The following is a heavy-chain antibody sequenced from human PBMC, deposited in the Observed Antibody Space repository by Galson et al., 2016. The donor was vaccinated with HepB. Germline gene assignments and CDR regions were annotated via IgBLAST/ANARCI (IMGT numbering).Heavy chain of an antibody. V-gene: IGHV5-51*01. CDR3: ARSLTGSYDFWCAIYIYYAMDV. CDR1: GYTFDSYW. D-gene: IGHD3-3*01. CDR2: IYPGDFDI. Sequence: QSGAEVTKPGESLKVSCRGSGYTFDSYWIGWVRQMPGKGLEWMAIIYPGDFDIRYSPSFQGQVTISVDKSISTAYLQWSSLTASDTALYYCARSLTGSYDFWCAIYIYYAMDVWGQGTTVIVS. J-gene: IGHJ6*02.